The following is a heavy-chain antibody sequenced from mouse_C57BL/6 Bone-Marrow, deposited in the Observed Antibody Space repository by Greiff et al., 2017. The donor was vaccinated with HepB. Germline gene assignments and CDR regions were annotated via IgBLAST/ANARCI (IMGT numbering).Heavy chain of an antibody. D-gene: IGHD1-1*01. CDR1: GYTFTSYW. J-gene: IGHJ4*01. CDR3: ARKGYYGSFYYAMDY. CDR2: IHPNSGST. Sequence: VQLQQPGAELVKPGASVKLSCKASGYTFTSYWMHWVKQRPGQGLEWIGMIHPNSGSTNYNEKFKSKATLTVDKSSSTAYMQLSSLTSEDSAVYYCARKGYYGSFYYAMDYWGQGTSVTVSS. V-gene: IGHV1-64*01.